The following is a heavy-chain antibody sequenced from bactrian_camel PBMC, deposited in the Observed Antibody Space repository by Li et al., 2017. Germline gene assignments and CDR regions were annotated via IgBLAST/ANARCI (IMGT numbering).Heavy chain of an antibody. Sequence: HVQLVESGGGLVHPGGSLRLSCAASGFTDITFSWYAMSWVRQAPGKGLEWVSEISSGGRVTYYAETVKGRFTVSRDNAKNVLYLEMNSLKTDDTAVYYCAPRYAFDYWGQGTQVTVS. J-gene: IGHJ4*01. CDR2: ISSGGRVT. CDR1: GFTDITFSWYA. V-gene: IGHV3S39*01. CDR3: APRYAFDY.